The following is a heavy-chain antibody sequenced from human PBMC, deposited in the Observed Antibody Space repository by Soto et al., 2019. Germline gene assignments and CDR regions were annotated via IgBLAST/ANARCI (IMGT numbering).Heavy chain of an antibody. Sequence: GGSLRLSCAASGFTFSSYSMNWVRQAPGKGLEWVSSIGSSSSYIYYADSVKGRFTISRDNAKNSLYLQMNSLRAEDTAVYYCAKGLLIMVRKVIIPPQYYYGMGVWGQGTTVTVSS. V-gene: IGHV3-21*04. J-gene: IGHJ6*02. CDR2: IGSSSSYI. D-gene: IGHD3-10*01. CDR3: AKGLLIMVRKVIIPPQYYYGMGV. CDR1: GFTFSSYS.